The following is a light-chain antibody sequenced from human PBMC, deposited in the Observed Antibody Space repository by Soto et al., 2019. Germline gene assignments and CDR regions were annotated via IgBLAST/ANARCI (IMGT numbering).Light chain of an antibody. Sequence: QSALTQPASVSGSPGQSITISCTGTSSDVGGYNYVSWYQQHPGKAPKLMIYDVSNGPSGVSNRFSGSNSGNPASLTISCLKAEVGGNYYCSSFTNTPPKVFAAGTKLTVL. V-gene: IGLV2-14*01. CDR1: SSDVGGYNY. CDR2: DVS. J-gene: IGLJ2*01. CDR3: SSFTNTPPKV.